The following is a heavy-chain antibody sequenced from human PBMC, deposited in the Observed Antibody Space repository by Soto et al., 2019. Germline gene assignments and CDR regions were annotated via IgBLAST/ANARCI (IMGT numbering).Heavy chain of an antibody. CDR2: IIPIFGTA. Sequence: SVKVSCKASGGTFSSYAISWVRQAPGQGXEWMGGIIPIFGTANYAQKFQGRVTITADKSTSTAYMELSSLRSEDTAVYYCARAGYSGYDLGGYYYYYGMDVWGQGTTVTVYS. CDR3: ARAGYSGYDLGGYYYYYGMDV. D-gene: IGHD5-12*01. CDR1: GGTFSSYA. V-gene: IGHV1-69*06. J-gene: IGHJ6*02.